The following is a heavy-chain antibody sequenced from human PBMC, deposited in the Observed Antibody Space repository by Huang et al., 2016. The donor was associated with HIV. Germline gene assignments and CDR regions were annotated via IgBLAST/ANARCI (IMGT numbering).Heavy chain of an antibody. CDR2: IFGSGGTT. D-gene: IGHD5-18*01. V-gene: IGHV3-23*01. CDR3: AKGYPLNYFDY. CDR1: GVTLSNAD. J-gene: IGHJ4*02. Sequence: EVQLLESGGGLVQPGGSLRLSCAASGVTLSNADIDMSWVRQARGKGLEWVSSIFGSGGTTYYADSVKGRFTISRDTSKNTLFLQMNSLRAEDTAVYYCAKGYPLNYFDYWGQGTLVTVSS.